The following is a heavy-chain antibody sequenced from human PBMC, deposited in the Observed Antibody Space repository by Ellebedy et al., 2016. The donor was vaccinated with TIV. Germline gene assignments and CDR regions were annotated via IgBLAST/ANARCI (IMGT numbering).Heavy chain of an antibody. Sequence: AASVKVSCKASGYTFTSYDINWVRQATGQGLEWMGWINPNSGGTNYAQKFQGWVTMTRDTSISTAYMELSRLRSDDTAVYYCARGYPVTMIVVVDNWFDPWGQGTLVTVSS. J-gene: IGHJ5*02. CDR1: GYTFTSYD. CDR3: ARGYPVTMIVVVDNWFDP. CDR2: INPNSGGT. D-gene: IGHD3-22*01. V-gene: IGHV1-2*04.